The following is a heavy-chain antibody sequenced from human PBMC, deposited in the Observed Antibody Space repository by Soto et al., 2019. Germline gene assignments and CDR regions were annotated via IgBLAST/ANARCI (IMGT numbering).Heavy chain of an antibody. CDR3: ARIYGDCGGDCGGWYFDL. CDR1: GYTFTSYY. D-gene: IGHD2-21*02. Sequence: QVQLVQSGAEVKKPGASVKVSCKASGYTFTSYYMHWVRQAPGQGLEWMGIINPSGGSTSYAQKFQGRVTMTRDTSTSTVYMERSSLRSEDTAVYYCARIYGDCGGDCGGWYFDLWGRGTLVTVSS. CDR2: INPSGGST. J-gene: IGHJ2*01. V-gene: IGHV1-46*01.